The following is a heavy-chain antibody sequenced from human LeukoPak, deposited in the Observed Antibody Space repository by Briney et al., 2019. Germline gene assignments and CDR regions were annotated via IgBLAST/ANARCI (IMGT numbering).Heavy chain of an antibody. CDR2: IRYDGSNK. CDR1: GFNFRSYG. V-gene: IGHV3-30*02. D-gene: IGHD2-21*02. CDR3: ALDCGGDCYSGDY. Sequence: GGSLRLSCAASGFNFRSYGMHWVRQAPGKGLEWVAFIRYDGSNKYYADSVKGRFTISRDNSKNTLYLQMNSLRAEDTAVYYCALDCGGDCYSGDYWGQGTLVTVSS. J-gene: IGHJ4*02.